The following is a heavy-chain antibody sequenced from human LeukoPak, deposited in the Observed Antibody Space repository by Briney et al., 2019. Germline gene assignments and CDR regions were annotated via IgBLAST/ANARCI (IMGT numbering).Heavy chain of an antibody. D-gene: IGHD3-3*01. J-gene: IGHJ6*02. Sequence: GRSLRLSCAASGFTFSIYAMHWVRQAPGKGLEWVAVIWNDGNNKYYADSVKGRFTISRDNSKNTLYLQMDSLRAEDTAVYYCVRADDSWSGYYNSYGTDVWGQGTTVTVSS. CDR3: VRADDSWSGYYNSYGTDV. V-gene: IGHV3-33*01. CDR2: IWNDGNNK. CDR1: GFTFSIYA.